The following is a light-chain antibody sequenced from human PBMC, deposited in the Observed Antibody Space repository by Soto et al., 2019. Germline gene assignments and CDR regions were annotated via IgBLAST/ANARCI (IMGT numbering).Light chain of an antibody. V-gene: IGLV3-21*04. CDR1: NIGSKS. CDR3: QVWDSSSDHRYV. CDR2: YDS. Sequence: SFELTQPPSVSVAPGKTARITCGGNNIGSKSVHWYQQKPGQAPVLVIYYDSDRPSGIPERFSGSNSGNTATLTISRVEAWYEADYYCQVWDSSSDHRYVFGTGTKVTVL. J-gene: IGLJ1*01.